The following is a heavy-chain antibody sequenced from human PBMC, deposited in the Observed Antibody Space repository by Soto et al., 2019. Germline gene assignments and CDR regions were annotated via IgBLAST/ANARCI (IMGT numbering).Heavy chain of an antibody. D-gene: IGHD5-12*01. V-gene: IGHV2-5*02. CDR1: GFSLNGNGVG. J-gene: IGHJ4*02. CDR3: AHGYVQLLSTFHYFDS. CDR2: IYWAGDL. Sequence: GSGPTLVNPTQTLTLTCNFSGFSLNGNGVGVGWIRQPPGKALEWLALIYWAGDLRYSPALKSRLTITQDPSKDQVVLTMTNMDPTDSGTCYCAHGYVQLLSTFHYFDSWGQGIRVTVSS.